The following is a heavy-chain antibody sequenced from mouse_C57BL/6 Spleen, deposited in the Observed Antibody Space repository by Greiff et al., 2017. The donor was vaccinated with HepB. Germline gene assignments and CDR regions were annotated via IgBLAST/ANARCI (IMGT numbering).Heavy chain of an antibody. V-gene: IGHV1-64*01. Sequence: VQLQQPGAELVKPGASVKLSCKASGYTFTSYWMHWVKQRPGQGLEWIGMIHPNSGSTNYNEKFKSKATLTVDKSSSTAYMQLSSLTSEDSAVYYCARYLYYYGSTNWYFDVWGTGTTVTVSS. CDR1: GYTFTSYW. D-gene: IGHD1-1*01. CDR3: ARYLYYYGSTNWYFDV. CDR2: IHPNSGST. J-gene: IGHJ1*03.